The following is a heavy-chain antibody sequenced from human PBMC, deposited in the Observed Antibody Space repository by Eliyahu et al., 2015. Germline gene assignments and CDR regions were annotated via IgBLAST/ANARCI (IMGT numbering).Heavy chain of an antibody. V-gene: IGHV4-4*02. J-gene: IGHJ6*02. CDR1: GGSIXSSNW. D-gene: IGHD4-17*01. Sequence: QVQLQESGPGLVKPSGTLSLTCAVSGGSIXSSNWWGWVRQPPGKGLEWIGEIYHSGGPHYNPSLKSRVTISVDKSKNQFSLKLSSVTVADTAVYYCARVEGGVYYGDYVGMDVWGQGTTVTVSS. CDR2: IYHSGGP. CDR3: ARVEGGVYYGDYVGMDV.